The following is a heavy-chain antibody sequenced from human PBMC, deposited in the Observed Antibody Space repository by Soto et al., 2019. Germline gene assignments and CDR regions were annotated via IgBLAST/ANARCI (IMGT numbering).Heavy chain of an antibody. Sequence: SETLSLTCTVSGGSISSNIYYWVWIRQAPGKGLEWIGNIHYSGSTYYDSSLKSRVTISIDTSKNQFSLKLSSVTATDTAVYYFASQHYYDSSGYYVVYWGQGTLVIVSS. CDR1: GGSISSNIYY. CDR3: ASQHYYDSSGYYVVY. V-gene: IGHV4-39*01. J-gene: IGHJ4*02. CDR2: IHYSGST. D-gene: IGHD3-22*01.